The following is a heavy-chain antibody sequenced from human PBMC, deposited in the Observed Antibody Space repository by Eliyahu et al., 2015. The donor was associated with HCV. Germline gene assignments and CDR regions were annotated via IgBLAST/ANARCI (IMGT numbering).Heavy chain of an antibody. V-gene: IGHV3-48*02. Sequence: EVQLVESGGGLVQPGGSLRLSCAASGFTFSSYSMNWVRQAPGKGLEWVSYISSSSSTIYYADSVKGRFTISRDNAKNSLYLQMNSLRDEDTAVYYCARGSRDGYLAYYFDYWGQGTLVTVSS. CDR1: GFTFSSYS. CDR3: ARGSRDGYLAYYFDY. CDR2: ISSSSSTI. D-gene: IGHD5-24*01. J-gene: IGHJ4*02.